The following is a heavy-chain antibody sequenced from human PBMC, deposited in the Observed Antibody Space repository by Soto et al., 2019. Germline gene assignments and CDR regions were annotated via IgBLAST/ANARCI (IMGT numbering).Heavy chain of an antibody. V-gene: IGHV1-69*01. CDR2: IIPISATT. CDR3: ARSPGSSTSLEIYYSYYYGMDV. D-gene: IGHD2-2*01. Sequence: QVQLVHSGAEVKKPGSSVNVSCKASGGTFSSYAISWVRQAPGQGLEWMGGIIPISATTNYPQKFQGRVTITAEESTRPASMELSRPRSEETAVYCCARSPGSSTSLEIYYSYYYGMDVWGQGTTVRVSS. CDR1: GGTFSSYA. J-gene: IGHJ6*02.